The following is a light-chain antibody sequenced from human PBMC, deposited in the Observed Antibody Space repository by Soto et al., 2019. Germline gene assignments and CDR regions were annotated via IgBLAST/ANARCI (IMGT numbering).Light chain of an antibody. CDR2: DAS. J-gene: IGKJ4*01. CDR1: QSVSSSY. CDR3: QQYGSSPLT. Sequence: EIVLTQSPGTLSLSPGERATLSCRASQSVSSSYLAWYQQKPGQAPRLLIFDASTSATGFPDRFSGSGSGTDFTLTISRLEPEDFAVYYCQQYGSSPLTFGGGTKVEIK. V-gene: IGKV3-20*01.